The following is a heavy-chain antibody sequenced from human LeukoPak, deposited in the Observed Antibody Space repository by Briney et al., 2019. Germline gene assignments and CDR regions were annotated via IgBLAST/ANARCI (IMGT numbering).Heavy chain of an antibody. J-gene: IGHJ4*02. D-gene: IGHD3-22*01. CDR2: LSRGDSA. V-gene: IGHV3-66*01. Sequence: GGSLRLSCAASGFGIGASFINWVRQAPGKGLEWVSLLSRGDSAFYADSVKGRFTISRDNAKNSLYLQMNSLRAEDTAVYYCAREPLVGYYDSSGYYFDYWGQGTLVTVSS. CDR3: AREPLVGYYDSSGYYFDY. CDR1: GFGIGASF.